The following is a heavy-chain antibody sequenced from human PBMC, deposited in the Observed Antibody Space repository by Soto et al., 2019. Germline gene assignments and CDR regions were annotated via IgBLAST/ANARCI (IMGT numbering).Heavy chain of an antibody. J-gene: IGHJ4*02. D-gene: IGHD3-10*01. CDR3: ARVGSGSYDFDY. V-gene: IGHV1-69*01. CDR1: GGTFSSYA. Sequence: SVQLSCTSSGGTFSSYAISWVRQAPGQGLEWMGGIIPIFGTANYAQKFQGRVTITADESTSTAYMELSSLRSEDTAVYYGARVGSGSYDFDYWGQGTLVTVS. CDR2: IIPIFGTA.